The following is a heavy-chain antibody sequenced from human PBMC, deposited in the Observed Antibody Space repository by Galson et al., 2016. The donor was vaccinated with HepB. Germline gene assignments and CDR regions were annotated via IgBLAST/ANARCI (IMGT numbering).Heavy chain of an antibody. J-gene: IGHJ6*02. D-gene: IGHD3-3*01. CDR2: ISYDVNNK. CDR3: ARGLGVVSFYYYSGMDV. V-gene: IGHV3-30*03. CDR1: GFTFSSYT. Sequence: SLRLSCAASGFTFSSYTMHWVRQAPGKGLEWVALISYDVNNKYYADSVKGRFTISRDNSKNTLSLQMNSLRAEDTALYYCARGLGVVSFYYYSGMDVWGQGTTVTVSS.